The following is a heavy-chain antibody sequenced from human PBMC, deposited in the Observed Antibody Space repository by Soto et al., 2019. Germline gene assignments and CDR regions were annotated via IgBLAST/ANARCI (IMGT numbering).Heavy chain of an antibody. CDR1: GFSLSTSGVG. J-gene: IGHJ6*02. CDR3: AHGVVGATTGYGMDV. Sequence: QITLKESGPTLVKPTQTLTLTCTFSGFSLSTSGVGVGWIRQPPGKALEWLALIYWDDDKRYSPSLKSRLTIXXDXSXXQVVPTMTNMDPVDTATYYCAHGVVGATTGYGMDVWGQGTTVTVSS. CDR2: IYWDDDK. D-gene: IGHD1-26*01. V-gene: IGHV2-5*02.